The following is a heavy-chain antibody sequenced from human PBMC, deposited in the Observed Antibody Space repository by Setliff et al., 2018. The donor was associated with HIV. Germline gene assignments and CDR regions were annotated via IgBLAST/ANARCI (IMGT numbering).Heavy chain of an antibody. V-gene: IGHV4-59*08. CDR3: ARHYSNFWGASIPYSYYYMDV. CDR1: GGSISNFF. J-gene: IGHJ6*03. CDR2: VYYNGTT. D-gene: IGHD3-3*01. Sequence: SETLSLTCTVSGGSISNFFWSWIRQPPGKGLEWIGYVYYNGTTNYNPSLKSRVTISVDTSKAQFSLKLRSVTAADTAMYLCARHYSNFWGASIPYSYYYMDVWGKGTTVTVSS.